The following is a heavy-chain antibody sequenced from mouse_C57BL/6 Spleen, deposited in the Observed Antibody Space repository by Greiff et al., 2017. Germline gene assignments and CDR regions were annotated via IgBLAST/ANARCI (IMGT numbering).Heavy chain of an antibody. V-gene: IGHV5-4*01. D-gene: IGHD2-4*01. J-gene: IGHJ3*01. CDR3: AREGWGYYDYDGRFFAY. CDR1: GFTFSSYA. Sequence: EVKLMESGGGLVKPGGSLKLSCAASGFTFSSYAMSWVRQTPEKRLEWVATISDGGSYTYYPDNVKGRFTISRDNAKNNLYLQMSHLKSEDTAMYYCAREGWGYYDYDGRFFAYWGQGTLVTVSA. CDR2: ISDGGSYT.